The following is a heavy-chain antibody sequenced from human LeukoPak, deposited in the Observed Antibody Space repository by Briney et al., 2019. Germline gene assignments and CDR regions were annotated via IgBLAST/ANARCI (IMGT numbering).Heavy chain of an antibody. Sequence: GGSLRLSCVASGLTVSNHWMSWVRQAPGKGLEWVANIREERGQEYYVDSVKGRFTISKNSAKNSLYLQMNTLRVEDTAMYYCAKDRSSDSSFDYWGQGTLVTVSS. CDR1: GLTVSNHW. V-gene: IGHV3-7*03. J-gene: IGHJ4*02. CDR3: AKDRSSDSSFDY. CDR2: IREERGQE. D-gene: IGHD3-22*01.